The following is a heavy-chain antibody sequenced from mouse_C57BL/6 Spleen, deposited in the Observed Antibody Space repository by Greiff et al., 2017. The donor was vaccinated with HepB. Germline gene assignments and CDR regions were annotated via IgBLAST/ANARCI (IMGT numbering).Heavy chain of an antibody. CDR2: IYPGDGDT. CDR1: GYAFSSYW. D-gene: IGHD2-2*01. Sequence: QVHVKQSGAELVKPGASVKISCKASGYAFSSYWMNWVKQRPGKGLEWIGQIYPGDGDTNYNGKFKGKATLTADKSSSTAYMQLSSLTSEDSAVYFCAREVIYYGYHFDYWGQGTTLTVSS. J-gene: IGHJ2*01. V-gene: IGHV1-80*01. CDR3: AREVIYYGYHFDY.